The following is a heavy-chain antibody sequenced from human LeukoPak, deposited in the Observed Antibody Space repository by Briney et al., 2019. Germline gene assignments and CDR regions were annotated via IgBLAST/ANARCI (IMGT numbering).Heavy chain of an antibody. Sequence: VASVKVSCKASGYTFTGYYMHWVRQAPGQGLEWMGWINPNSGGTNYAQKLQGRVTMTTDTSTSTAYMELRSLRSDDTAVYYCARYPLSYSSNWHYYFDYWGQGTLLTVSS. D-gene: IGHD6-13*01. CDR3: ARYPLSYSSNWHYYFDY. V-gene: IGHV1-2*02. CDR1: GYTFTGYY. CDR2: INPNSGGT. J-gene: IGHJ4*02.